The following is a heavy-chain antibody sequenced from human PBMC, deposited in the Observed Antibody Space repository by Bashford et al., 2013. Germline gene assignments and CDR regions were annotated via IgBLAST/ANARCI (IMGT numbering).Heavy chain of an antibody. V-gene: IGHV1-69*06. D-gene: IGHD3-22*01. CDR1: GGIFITYG. Sequence: SVKVSCKTSGGIFITYGISWVRQAPGQGLEWMGGIVPMFGAASYAQILQDRVTITADTSTSTAYMELSSLRSDDTAVYYCARDTVQYFDTTGFDAFNIWGQGTLVTVSS. CDR2: IVPMFGAA. J-gene: IGHJ3*02. CDR3: ARDTVQYFDTTGFDAFNI.